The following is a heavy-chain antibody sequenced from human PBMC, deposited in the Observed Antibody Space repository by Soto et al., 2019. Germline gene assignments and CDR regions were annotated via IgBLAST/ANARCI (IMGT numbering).Heavy chain of an antibody. CDR1: GCTVSSNY. J-gene: IGHJ6*03. CDR2: IYGGGST. CDR3: AKAAEAYVSGTYYYYMDV. D-gene: IGHD3-10*01. Sequence: GGSLRLSCAPSGCTVSSNYMSWVRQAPGKGLEWVSVIYGGGSTYYADSVKGRFTISRDNSKNTLYLQINSLRAEDTAVYYCAKAAEAYVSGTYYYYMDVWGKGTSVTVSS. V-gene: IGHV3-53*01.